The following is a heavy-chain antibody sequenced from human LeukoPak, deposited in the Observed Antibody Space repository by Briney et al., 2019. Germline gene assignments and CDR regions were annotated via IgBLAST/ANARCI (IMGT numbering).Heavy chain of an antibody. D-gene: IGHD2-2*01. CDR2: IYYSGST. J-gene: IGHJ6*03. Sequence: PSETLSLTCTVSGGSISSYYWSWIRQPPGKGLEWIGYIYYSGSTNYNPSLKSRVTISVDTSKNQFSLKLSSVTAADTAVYYCAREDIVVVPAPQKYYYYYMDVWGKGTTVTVSS. CDR3: AREDIVVVPAPQKYYYYYMDV. CDR1: GGSISSYY. V-gene: IGHV4-59*01.